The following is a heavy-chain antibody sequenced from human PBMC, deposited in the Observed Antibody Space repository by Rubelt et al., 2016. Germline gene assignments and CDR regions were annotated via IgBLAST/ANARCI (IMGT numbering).Heavy chain of an antibody. CDR3: AREGTRRYGMDV. V-gene: IGHV3-64D*06. CDR2: VSSNGGST. D-gene: IGHD1-7*01. Sequence: QLVESGGGLVQPGGSLRLSCSASGFTFSSCAMYWVRQAPGKGLEYVSGVSSNGGSTYYADSVKGRFTTSRDNSKNTLYLQMSSLRTEDTAVYYCAREGTRRYGMDVWGQGTTVTVSS. CDR1: GFTFSSCA. J-gene: IGHJ6*02.